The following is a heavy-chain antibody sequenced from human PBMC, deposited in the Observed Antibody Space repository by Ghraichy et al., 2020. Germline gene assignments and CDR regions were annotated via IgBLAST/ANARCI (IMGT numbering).Heavy chain of an antibody. J-gene: IGHJ4*02. CDR2: IGSSTSPI. D-gene: IGHD4-17*01. Sequence: GESLNISCAASGFAFSSYSMKWVRQAPGKGLEWVSYIGSSTSPIYYADSVKGRFTISRDNAKNSLYLQMNSLRAEDKAVYYCARARGDGAGDYWGQGTLVTVSS. CDR3: ARARGDGAGDY. V-gene: IGHV3-48*01. CDR1: GFAFSSYS.